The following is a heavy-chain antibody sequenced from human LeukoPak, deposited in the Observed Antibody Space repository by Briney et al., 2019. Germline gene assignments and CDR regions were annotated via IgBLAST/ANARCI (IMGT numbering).Heavy chain of an antibody. Sequence: QPGRSLRLSCAASGFTFSSYGMHWVRQAPGKGLEWVAAIWYDGRNKYYADSVKGRFTISRDNSKNTMHLQMNSLRAEDTAVYYCARDRGGTVGYFDNWGQGTLVTVSS. CDR2: IWYDGRNK. V-gene: IGHV3-33*01. CDR3: ARDRGGTVGYFDN. D-gene: IGHD4-23*01. CDR1: GFTFSSYG. J-gene: IGHJ4*02.